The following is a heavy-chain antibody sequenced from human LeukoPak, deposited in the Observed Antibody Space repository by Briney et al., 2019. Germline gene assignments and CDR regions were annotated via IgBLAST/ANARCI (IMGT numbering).Heavy chain of an antibody. D-gene: IGHD2-8*02. CDR3: ARDTGGRGWFDP. Sequence: GGSLRLSCAASGFTFSSYGMSWIRQAPGKGLEWVSYISSTSSTIYYADSVKGRFTISRDNAKNSLYLQMNSLRAEDTAVYYCARDTGGRGWFDPWGQGTLVTVSS. CDR1: GFTFSSYG. V-gene: IGHV3-48*01. CDR2: ISSTSSTI. J-gene: IGHJ5*02.